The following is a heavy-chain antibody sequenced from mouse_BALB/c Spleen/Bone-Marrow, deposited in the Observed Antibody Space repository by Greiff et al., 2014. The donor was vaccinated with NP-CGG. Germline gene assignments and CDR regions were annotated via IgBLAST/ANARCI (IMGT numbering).Heavy chain of an antibody. D-gene: IGHD2-1*01. CDR3: ARDYGNYVRFAY. Sequence: VQLKESGGGLVQPGGSLRLSCATSGFTLTDYYMSWVRQPPGKALEWLGFIRNKANGYTTEYSASVKGRFTISRDNSQSILYLQMNTLRAEDSATYYCARDYGNYVRFAYWGQGTLVTVSA. V-gene: IGHV7-3*02. CDR2: IRNKANGYTT. J-gene: IGHJ3*01. CDR1: GFTLTDYY.